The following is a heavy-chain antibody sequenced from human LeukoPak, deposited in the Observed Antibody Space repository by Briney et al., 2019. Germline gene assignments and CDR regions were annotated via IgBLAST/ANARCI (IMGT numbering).Heavy chain of an antibody. J-gene: IGHJ4*02. V-gene: IGHV4-59*08. CDR1: GGPISSYY. D-gene: IGHD6-19*01. CDR2: IYYSGST. Sequence: SETLSLTCTVSGGPISSYYWSWIRQPPGKGLEWIGYIYYSGSTNYNPSLKSRVTISVDTSKNQFSLKLSSVTAADTAVYYCAGLAGYSSGWRFDYWGQGTLVTVSS. CDR3: AGLAGYSSGWRFDY.